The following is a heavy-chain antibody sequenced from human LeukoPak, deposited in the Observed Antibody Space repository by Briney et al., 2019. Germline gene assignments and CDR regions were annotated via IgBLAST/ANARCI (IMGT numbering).Heavy chain of an antibody. Sequence: GGSLRLSCAASGFTFSSYSMNWVRQAPGKGLEWVSSISSSSSYIYYADSVKGRFTISRDNAKNSLYLQMNSLRAEDTAVYYCARVGDGSGTYYFYYYYYMDVWGKGTTVTVSS. V-gene: IGHV3-21*01. J-gene: IGHJ6*03. CDR2: ISSSSSYI. CDR3: ARVGDGSGTYYFYYYYYMDV. CDR1: GFTFSSYS. D-gene: IGHD3-10*01.